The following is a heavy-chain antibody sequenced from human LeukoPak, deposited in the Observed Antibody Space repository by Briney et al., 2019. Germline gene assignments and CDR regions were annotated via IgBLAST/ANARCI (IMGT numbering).Heavy chain of an antibody. CDR3: ARDRRIQLWTTGLYYFDY. CDR1: GGSFGGYY. J-gene: IGHJ4*02. CDR2: INHSGST. Sequence: SETLSLTCAVYGGSFGGYYWSWIRQPPGKGLEWIGEINHSGSTNYNPSLKSRVTISVDTSKNQFSLKLSSVTAADTAVYYCARDRRIQLWTTGLYYFDYWGQGTLVTVSS. V-gene: IGHV4-34*01. D-gene: IGHD5-18*01.